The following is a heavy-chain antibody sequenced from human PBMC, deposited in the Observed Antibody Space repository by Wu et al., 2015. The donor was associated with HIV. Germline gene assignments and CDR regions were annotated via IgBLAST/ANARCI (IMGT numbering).Heavy chain of an antibody. J-gene: IGHJ6*03. CDR3: ARAPYSLLYFYMDV. CDR2: INPNNDVT. Sequence: QVQLVQSGPEVKKPGASVKVSCKASGYTFTGYYLHWVRQAPGQGLEWMGWINPNNDVTSFAQKFQGRVTMTRDTSISTAYMELSGLTSDDTALYHCARAPYSLLYFYMDVWGKGTTVTVSS. V-gene: IGHV1-2*02. CDR1: GYTFTGYY. D-gene: IGHD5-18*01.